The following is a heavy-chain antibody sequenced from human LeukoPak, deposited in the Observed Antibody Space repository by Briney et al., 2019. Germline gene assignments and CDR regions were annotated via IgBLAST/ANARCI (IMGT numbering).Heavy chain of an antibody. CDR2: IWYDGSNK. V-gene: IGHV3-33*01. CDR3: ARGRGTIFGVVIDY. Sequence: GGSLRLSCAASGFTFSSYGMHWVRQAPGKGLEWVAVIWYDGSNKYYADSVKGRFTISRDNSKNTLYLQMNSLRAEDTAVYYCARGRGTIFGVVIDYWGQGTLVTVSS. D-gene: IGHD3-3*01. J-gene: IGHJ4*02. CDR1: GFTFSSYG.